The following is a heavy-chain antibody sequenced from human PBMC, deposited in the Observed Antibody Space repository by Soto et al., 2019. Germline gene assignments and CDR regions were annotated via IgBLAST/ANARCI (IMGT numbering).Heavy chain of an antibody. V-gene: IGHV3-33*01. CDR2: ISYDGSYE. D-gene: IGHD3-9*01. CDR1: GFTFSNND. CDR3: ARDASRFALFYFDP. J-gene: IGHJ5*02. Sequence: QVKLVESGGGVVQPGRSLRLSCVVSGFTFSNNDMQWVRQAPGKGLEWVAGISYDGSYEYYGDSVTGRFIISRDNSKDTLYLQMNSLRVEAAAVYVCARDASRFALFYFDPWGLGTLVTVSS.